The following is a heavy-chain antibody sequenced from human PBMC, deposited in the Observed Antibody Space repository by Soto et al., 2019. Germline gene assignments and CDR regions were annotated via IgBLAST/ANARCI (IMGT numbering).Heavy chain of an antibody. J-gene: IGHJ6*03. Sequence: AGGSLRLSCAASGFTVSSNYMSWVRQAPGKGLEWVSVIYSGGSTYYADSVKGRFTISRDNSKNTLYLQMNSLRAEDTAVYYCAREKLGYCSSTSCYLGYYYYYMDVWGKGTTVTVSS. CDR1: GFTVSSNY. CDR3: AREKLGYCSSTSCYLGYYYYYMDV. CDR2: IYSGGST. D-gene: IGHD2-2*01. V-gene: IGHV3-66*01.